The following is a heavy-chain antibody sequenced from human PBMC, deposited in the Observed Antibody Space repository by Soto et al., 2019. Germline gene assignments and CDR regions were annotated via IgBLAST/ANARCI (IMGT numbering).Heavy chain of an antibody. Sequence: PSENLSLTCTVSGGPISSGGYYWSWIRQHPGKDLEWIGYIYYSVSTYYNPSLKSRVTISVDTFKNQFSLKLSSVTAADTAVYYCARVCGGDCHNGMDVWGQGTTVTVSS. V-gene: IGHV4-31*03. D-gene: IGHD2-21*02. CDR1: GGPISSGGYY. CDR3: ARVCGGDCHNGMDV. J-gene: IGHJ6*02. CDR2: IYYSVST.